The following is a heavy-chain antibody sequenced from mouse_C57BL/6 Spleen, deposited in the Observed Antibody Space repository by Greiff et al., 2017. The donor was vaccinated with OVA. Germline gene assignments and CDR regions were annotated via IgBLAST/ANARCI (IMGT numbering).Heavy chain of an antibody. CDR1: GYSITSGYY. Sequence: DVQLQESGPGLVKPSQSLSLTCSVTGYSITSGYYWNWIRQFPGNKLEWMGYISYDGSNNYNPSLKNRISITRDTSKNQFFLKLNSVTTEDTATYYCARDDDDGGAWFAYWGQGTLVTVSA. V-gene: IGHV3-6*01. CDR2: ISYDGSN. CDR3: ARDDDDGGAWFAY. J-gene: IGHJ3*01. D-gene: IGHD2-4*01.